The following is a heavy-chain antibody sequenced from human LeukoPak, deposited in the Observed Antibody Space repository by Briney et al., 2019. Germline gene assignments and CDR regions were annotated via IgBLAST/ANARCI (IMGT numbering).Heavy chain of an antibody. CDR1: GYTFTSSG. CDR2: ISAYNGNT. Sequence: APVKVSCKASGYTFTSSGISWVRQAPGQGLEWMGWISAYNGNTNYEQKFQGRLTMTTDTSTSTAYLELRSLRSDDTAVYYCALYTSGWNFDYWGQGTLVTVSS. CDR3: ALYTSGWNFDY. J-gene: IGHJ4*02. D-gene: IGHD6-19*01. V-gene: IGHV1-18*01.